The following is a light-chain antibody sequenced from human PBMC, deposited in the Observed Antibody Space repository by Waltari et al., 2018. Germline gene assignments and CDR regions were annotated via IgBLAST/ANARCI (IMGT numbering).Light chain of an antibody. Sequence: SYDLTDSISVSVALGQTAKIACGGNNLGSKSVHWYQQKPGQAPILVIYRDIRRPSWIPERFSGSNSGNTATLTISRAQVVDEADYFCQVWASGTYVFAGGTKLTVL. CDR3: QVWASGTYV. V-gene: IGLV3-9*01. CDR1: NLGSKS. CDR2: RDI. J-gene: IGLJ1*01.